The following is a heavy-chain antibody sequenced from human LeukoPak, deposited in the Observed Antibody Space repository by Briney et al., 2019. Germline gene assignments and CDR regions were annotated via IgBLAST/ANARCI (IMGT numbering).Heavy chain of an antibody. D-gene: IGHD2-21*01. V-gene: IGHV4-59*12. CDR3: ARGTYCGSDCYSFEY. J-gene: IGHJ4*02. Sequence: SETLSLTCTVSGGSISSYYWSWIRQPPGKGLEWIGYIYYSGSTDYNPSRKRRVTMSVDTSRNQFSLKLRSVTAADTAVYYCARGTYCGSDCYSFEYWGQGTLVTVSS. CDR1: GGSISSYY. CDR2: IYYSGST.